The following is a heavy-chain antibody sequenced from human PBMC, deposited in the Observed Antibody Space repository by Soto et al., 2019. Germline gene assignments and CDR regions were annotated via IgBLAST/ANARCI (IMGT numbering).Heavy chain of an antibody. D-gene: IGHD6-13*01. CDR3: ARDRAAAGTIDY. J-gene: IGHJ4*02. CDR2: TYYSGST. CDR1: GGSISSGGYY. V-gene: IGHV4-31*03. Sequence: SETLSLTCTVSGGSISSGGYYWSWIRQHPGKGLEWIGYTYYSGSTYYNPSLKSRVTISVDTSKNQFSLKLSSVTAADTAVYYCARDRAAAGTIDYWGQGTLVT.